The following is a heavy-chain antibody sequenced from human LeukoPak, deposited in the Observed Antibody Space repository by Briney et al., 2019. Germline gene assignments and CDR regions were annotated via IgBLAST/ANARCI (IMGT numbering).Heavy chain of an antibody. Sequence: SETLSLTCIVSGGSISSGSYYWSWIRQPAGKGLEWIGRIYTSGSTNYNPSLKSRVTISVDTSKNQFSLKLSSVTAADTAVYYCARMGIADDYWGQGTLVTVSS. CDR1: GGSISSGSYY. D-gene: IGHD6-13*01. CDR2: IYTSGST. CDR3: ARMGIADDY. J-gene: IGHJ4*02. V-gene: IGHV4-61*02.